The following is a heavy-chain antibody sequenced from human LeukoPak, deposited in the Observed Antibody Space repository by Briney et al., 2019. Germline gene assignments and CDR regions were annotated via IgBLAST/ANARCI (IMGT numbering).Heavy chain of an antibody. J-gene: IGHJ4*02. CDR3: AKDALDYYGSGSTGHFDY. CDR2: ISSSSSYI. Sequence: PGGSLRLSCAASGFTFSSYSMNWVRQAPGKGLEWVSSISSSSSYIYYADSVKGRFTISRDNAKNSLYLQMNSLRAEDTAVYYCAKDALDYYGSGSTGHFDYWGQGTLVTVSS. V-gene: IGHV3-21*01. CDR1: GFTFSSYS. D-gene: IGHD3-10*01.